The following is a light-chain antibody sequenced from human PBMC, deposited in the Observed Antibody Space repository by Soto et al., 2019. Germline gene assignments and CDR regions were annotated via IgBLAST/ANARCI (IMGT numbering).Light chain of an antibody. Sequence: DIQMTQSPSSVSASVGDRVTNTCRASQGIISWLAWYQQKPGKVSKLLIYAASSLQSGVSSRFSGSGSGTDFTLTISSLQPEDFATYYCQQANSFPRTFGQGTKVDIK. V-gene: IGKV1-12*01. J-gene: IGKJ1*01. CDR3: QQANSFPRT. CDR2: AAS. CDR1: QGIISW.